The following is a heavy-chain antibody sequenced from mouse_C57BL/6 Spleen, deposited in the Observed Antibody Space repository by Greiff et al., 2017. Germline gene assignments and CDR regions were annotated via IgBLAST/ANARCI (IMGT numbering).Heavy chain of an antibody. Sequence: VKLQQPGTELVKPGASVKLSCKASGYTFTSYWMHWVKQRPGQGLEWIGNINPSNGGTNYNEKFKSKATLTVDKSSSTAYMQLSSLTSEDAAVYYCARSGRNYAMDYWGQGTSVTVSS. V-gene: IGHV1-53*01. CDR2: INPSNGGT. CDR3: ARSGRNYAMDY. J-gene: IGHJ4*01. CDR1: GYTFTSYW. D-gene: IGHD3-1*01.